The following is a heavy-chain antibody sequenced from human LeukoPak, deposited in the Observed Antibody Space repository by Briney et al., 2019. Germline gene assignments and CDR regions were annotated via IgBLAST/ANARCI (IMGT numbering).Heavy chain of an antibody. V-gene: IGHV3-74*03. CDR1: GFTFSSYW. Sequence: GGSLRLSCAASGFTFSSYWMHWVRQAPGKGLVWVSRINSDGSSITYADSVKGRFTISRDNAKNTLYLPMNSLRVEDTAVYYCAREGRVSGYDFDCWGQGTLVTVSS. J-gene: IGHJ4*02. CDR3: AREGRVSGYDFDC. CDR2: INSDGSSI. D-gene: IGHD5-12*01.